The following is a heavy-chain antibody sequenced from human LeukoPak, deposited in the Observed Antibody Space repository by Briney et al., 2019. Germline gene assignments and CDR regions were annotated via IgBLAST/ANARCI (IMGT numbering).Heavy chain of an antibody. Sequence: SETLSLTCTVSGGSISSGGYYWSWLRQHPGKGLEWIGYIYYSGSTYYNPSLKSRVTISVDTSKNQFSLKLSSVTAADTAVYYCARGRFTYDSSGYYLDYWGQGTLVTVSS. D-gene: IGHD3-22*01. CDR3: ARGRFTYDSSGYYLDY. V-gene: IGHV4-31*03. CDR1: GGSISSGGYY. CDR2: IYYSGST. J-gene: IGHJ4*02.